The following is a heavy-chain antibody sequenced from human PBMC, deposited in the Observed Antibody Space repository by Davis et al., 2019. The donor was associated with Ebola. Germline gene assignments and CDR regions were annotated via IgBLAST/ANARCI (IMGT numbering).Heavy chain of an antibody. Sequence: ASVKVSCKASGYTFTSYDINWVRQTTGQGLEWMGWMNPNSGNTGYAQKFQGRVTMTRNTSISTAYMELSSLRSEDTAVYYCASQINWNYDLGGYYYYYGMDVWGKGTTVTVSS. D-gene: IGHD1-7*01. J-gene: IGHJ6*04. CDR3: ASQINWNYDLGGYYYYYGMDV. V-gene: IGHV1-8*01. CDR2: MNPNSGNT. CDR1: GYTFTSYD.